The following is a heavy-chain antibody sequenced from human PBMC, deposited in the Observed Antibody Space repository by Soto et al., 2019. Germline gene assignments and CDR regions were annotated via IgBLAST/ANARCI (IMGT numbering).Heavy chain of an antibody. CDR3: ARSMGAKNGFDV. CDR2: VSTDGRDT. V-gene: IGHV3-74*03. D-gene: IGHD1-26*01. CDR1: EFTFSNYW. Sequence: EVQVVESGGGLVQPGGSLRLSCAASEFTFSNYWMHWLRQTPGKGLVWVSRVSTDGRDTTYAGFVKGRFTISRDNAKNTLDLQMNSMRAEDTAVYYCARSMGAKNGFDVWGRGTKVTVSS. J-gene: IGHJ3*01.